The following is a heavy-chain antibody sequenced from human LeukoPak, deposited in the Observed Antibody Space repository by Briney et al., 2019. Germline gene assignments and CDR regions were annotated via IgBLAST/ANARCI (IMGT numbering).Heavy chain of an antibody. CDR1: GYSFTSYW. CDR2: IDPSDYYT. D-gene: IGHD6-13*01. J-gene: IGHJ6*02. Sequence: GESLRISCKGSGYSFTSYWISWVRQMPGKGLEWMGRIDPSDYYTNYSPSFQGHVTISADKSISTAYLQWSSLRASDTAMYYCARLPLPKQQLVLHYYYAMDVWGQGTTVTVSS. CDR3: ARLPLPKQQLVLHYYYAMDV. V-gene: IGHV5-10-1*01.